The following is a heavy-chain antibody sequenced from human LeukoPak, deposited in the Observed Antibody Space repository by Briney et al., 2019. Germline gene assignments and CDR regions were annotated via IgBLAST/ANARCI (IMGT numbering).Heavy chain of an antibody. CDR1: GFTFSSYG. J-gene: IGHJ4*02. CDR3: AKGRELLDY. V-gene: IGHV3-33*06. CDR2: IWYDGSNK. D-gene: IGHD1-26*01. Sequence: AGGSLRLSCAASGFTFSSYGMHWVRQAPGKGLEWVAVIWYDGSNKYYADSVKGRFTISRDNSKNTLYPQMNSLRAEDTAVYYCAKGRELLDYWGQGTLVTVSS.